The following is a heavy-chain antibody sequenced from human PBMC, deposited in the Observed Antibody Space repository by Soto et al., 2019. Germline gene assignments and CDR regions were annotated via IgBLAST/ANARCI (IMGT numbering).Heavy chain of an antibody. V-gene: IGHV1-18*01. CDR1: GYTFTNYD. D-gene: IGHD3-10*01. J-gene: IGHJ6*02. Sequence: QVHLVQSGAEVKKPGASVKVSCKASGYTFTNYDINWVRQAPGQGLEWMGWISTYTGNTNYAQKLQGRVTMTTDTSTSSAYMELRSRRSDDTAVYYCAREYYYGSGRPTPGGMDVWGQGTTVTVSS. CDR3: AREYYYGSGRPTPGGMDV. CDR2: ISTYTGNT.